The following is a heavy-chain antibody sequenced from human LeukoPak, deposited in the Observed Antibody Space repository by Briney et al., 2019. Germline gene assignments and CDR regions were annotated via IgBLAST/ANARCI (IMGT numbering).Heavy chain of an antibody. Sequence: GGSLRLSCAASGFTVSSNYMSWVRQPPAKGLECVSVIYSTGSTYYAASVKGRLTISRDNSKSTLYLQMNSLRGEDTAVYYCARGSSSGFELDYWGQGTLVTVSS. J-gene: IGHJ4*02. D-gene: IGHD6-19*01. CDR1: GFTVSSNY. CDR3: ARGSSSGFELDY. V-gene: IGHV3-53*01. CDR2: IYSTGST.